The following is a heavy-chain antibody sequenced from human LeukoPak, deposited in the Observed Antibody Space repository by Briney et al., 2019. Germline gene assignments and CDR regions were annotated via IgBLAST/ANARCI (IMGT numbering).Heavy chain of an antibody. Sequence: ASVKVSCKASGYTFTSYGISWVRQAPGQGLEWMGWISAYNGNTNYAQKFQGRVTMTTDTSTSTAYMELRSLRSDDTAVYYCARSDTMIVVVITPHAFDIWGQGTMVTVSS. CDR1: GYTFTSYG. CDR3: ARSDTMIVVVITPHAFDI. J-gene: IGHJ3*02. V-gene: IGHV1-18*01. CDR2: ISAYNGNT. D-gene: IGHD3-22*01.